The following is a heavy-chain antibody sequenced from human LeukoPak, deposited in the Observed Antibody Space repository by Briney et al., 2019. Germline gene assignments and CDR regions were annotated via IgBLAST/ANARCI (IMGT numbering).Heavy chain of an antibody. CDR1: GFTFSSYG. CDR3: ATMIFGVVIRPWFDP. V-gene: IGHV3-30*02. CDR2: IRYDGSNK. D-gene: IGHD3/OR15-3a*01. J-gene: IGHJ5*02. Sequence: GGSLRLSCAASGFTFSSYGMHWVRQAPGKGLEWVAFIRYDGSNKYYADSVKGRFTISRDNSKNTLYLQMNSLRSEDTAVYYCATMIFGVVIRPWFDPWGQGTLVTVSS.